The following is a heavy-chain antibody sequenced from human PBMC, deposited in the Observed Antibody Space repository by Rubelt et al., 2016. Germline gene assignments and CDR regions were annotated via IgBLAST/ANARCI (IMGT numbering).Heavy chain of an antibody. J-gene: IGHJ4*02. D-gene: IGHD3-3*01. CDR2: IYYSGST. Sequence: QLQLQESGPGLVKTSETLSLTCTVSGGSVSSIDNYWGWIRQPPGKGLEWIGTIYYSGSTYYNPSLKSRVTISVDTSKDQFSLRLGSVTAADTAVYYCARGLMPGLLSLYFDYWGQGALVTVSS. V-gene: IGHV4-39*07. CDR1: GGSVSSIDNY. CDR3: ARGLMPGLLSLYFDY.